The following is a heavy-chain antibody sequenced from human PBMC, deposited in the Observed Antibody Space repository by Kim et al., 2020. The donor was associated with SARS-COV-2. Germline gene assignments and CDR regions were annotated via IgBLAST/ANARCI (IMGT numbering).Heavy chain of an antibody. V-gene: IGHV3-23*01. D-gene: IGHD1-26*01. CDR3: AKGPHYPGYYGMDV. J-gene: IGHJ6*02. Sequence: GGSLRLSCAASGFTFSSYAMSWVRQAPGKGLEWVSAISGSGGSTYYADSVKGRFTISRDNSKNTLYLQMNSLRAEDTAVYYCAKGPHYPGYYGMDVWGQGTTVTVSS. CDR1: GFTFSSYA. CDR2: ISGSGGST.